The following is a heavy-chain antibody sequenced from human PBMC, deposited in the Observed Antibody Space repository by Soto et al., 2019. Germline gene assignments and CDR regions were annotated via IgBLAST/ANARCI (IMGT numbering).Heavy chain of an antibody. CDR2: IYYSGST. CDR3: ARQGLEPTPDYYYYYYMDV. J-gene: IGHJ6*03. CDR1: GGSISSYY. D-gene: IGHD1-1*01. V-gene: IGHV4-59*08. Sequence: SETLSLTCTVSGGSISSYYWSWIRQPPGKGLEWIGYIYYSGSTNYNPSLKSRVTISVGTSKNQFSLKLSSVTAADTAVYYCARQGLEPTPDYYYYYYMDVWGKGTTVTVSS.